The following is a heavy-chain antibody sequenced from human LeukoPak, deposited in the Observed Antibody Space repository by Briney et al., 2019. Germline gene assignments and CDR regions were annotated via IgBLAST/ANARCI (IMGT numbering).Heavy chain of an antibody. J-gene: IGHJ4*02. D-gene: IGHD3-10*01. Sequence: GGSLRLSCAASGFTFSSYEMNWVRQAPGKRLEWVSYISSSGSTIYYADSVKGRFTISRDNAKNSLYLQMNSLRAEDTAVYYCARQSLLWFGEPHWGQGTLVTVSS. CDR2: ISSSGSTI. CDR3: ARQSLLWFGEPH. V-gene: IGHV3-48*03. CDR1: GFTFSSYE.